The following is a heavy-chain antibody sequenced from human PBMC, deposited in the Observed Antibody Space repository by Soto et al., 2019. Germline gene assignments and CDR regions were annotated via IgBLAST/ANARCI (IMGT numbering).Heavy chain of an antibody. V-gene: IGHV3-23*01. D-gene: IGHD6-13*01. CDR2: ISGSGGST. J-gene: IGHJ5*02. CDR1: GFTFSSYA. Sequence: GGSLRLSCAASGFTFSSYAMSWVRQAPGKGLEWVSAISGSGGSTYYTDSVKGRFTISRDNSKNTLYLQMNSLRAEDTAVYCCAKDSLRIAAALGWFDPWGQGTLVTVSS. CDR3: AKDSLRIAAALGWFDP.